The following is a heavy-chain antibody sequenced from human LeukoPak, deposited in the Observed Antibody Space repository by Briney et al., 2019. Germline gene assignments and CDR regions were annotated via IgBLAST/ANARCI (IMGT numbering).Heavy chain of an antibody. J-gene: IGHJ4*02. CDR3: ARDHDRYDSSGYPY. CDR1: GFTFSSYS. CDR2: ISSSSSHI. V-gene: IGHV3-21*01. D-gene: IGHD3-22*01. Sequence: GGCLRLSCAASGFTFSSYSMNWVRQAPGKGLEWVSSISSSSSHIYYADSVKGRFTISRDNVKNSLYLQMNSLRAEDTAVYYCARDHDRYDSSGYPYWGQGTLVTVSS.